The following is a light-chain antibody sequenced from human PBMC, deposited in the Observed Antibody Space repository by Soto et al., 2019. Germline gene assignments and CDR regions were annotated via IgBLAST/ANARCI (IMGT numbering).Light chain of an antibody. CDR3: GTWDSSLNGVV. CDR2: DND. V-gene: IGLV1-51*01. J-gene: IGLJ2*01. Sequence: QSVLTQPPSVSAAPGQKVTISCSGSSSNIGNNYVSWYQQLPGTAPKLLIYDNDNRPSGIPDRFSGSKSGTSATLGITGLQTGDEADYYCGTWDSSLNGVVSGGGTKLTVL. CDR1: SSNIGNNY.